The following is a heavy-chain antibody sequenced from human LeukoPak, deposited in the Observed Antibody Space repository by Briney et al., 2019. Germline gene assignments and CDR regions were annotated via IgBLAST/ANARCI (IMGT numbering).Heavy chain of an antibody. CDR3: AAYCSSTSCPRGGFDY. D-gene: IGHD2-2*01. Sequence: SETLSLTCTVSGGSISSYYWGWIRQPPGKGLEWIGSIYYSGSTYYNPSLKSRATISVDTSKNQFSLKLSSVTAADTAVYYCAAYCSSTSCPRGGFDYWGQGTLVTVSS. CDR1: GGSISSYY. CDR2: IYYSGST. J-gene: IGHJ4*02. V-gene: IGHV4-39*01.